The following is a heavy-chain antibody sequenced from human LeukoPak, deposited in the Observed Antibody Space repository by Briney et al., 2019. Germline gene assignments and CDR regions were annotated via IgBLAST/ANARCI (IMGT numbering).Heavy chain of an antibody. CDR2: ISADGTTT. V-gene: IGHV3-74*01. D-gene: IGHD6-13*01. CDR3: ARVSGAAGTNLYWPPDY. CDR1: GFTLSSYW. Sequence: GGSLRLSCVAPGFTLSSYWMHWARQVPGKGLVWVSRISADGTTTNYADSVKGRFTISRDTAKDTLLLQMNSLRAEDTAVYYCARVSGAAGTNLYWPPDYWGQGTLVTVSS. J-gene: IGHJ4*02.